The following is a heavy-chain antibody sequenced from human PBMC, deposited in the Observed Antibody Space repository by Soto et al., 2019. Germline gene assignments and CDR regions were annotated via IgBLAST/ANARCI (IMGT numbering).Heavy chain of an antibody. V-gene: IGHV1-46*01. Sequence: ASVKVSCKASGYTFTSYYMHWVRQAPGQGLEWMGIINPSGGSTSYAQKFQGRVTMTRDTSTSTVYMELSSLRSEDTAVYYCARDHFYSSGWYHGMDVWGQGTKVTVSS. CDR2: INPSGGST. CDR1: GYTFTSYY. CDR3: ARDHFYSSGWYHGMDV. D-gene: IGHD6-19*01. J-gene: IGHJ6*02.